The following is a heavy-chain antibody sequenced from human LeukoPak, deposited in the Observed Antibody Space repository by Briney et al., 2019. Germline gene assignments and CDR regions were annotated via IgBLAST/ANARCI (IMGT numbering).Heavy chain of an antibody. CDR3: ARDTYYYGSGSPDGYYYYGMDV. CDR2: ISSSGSTI. Sequence: SGGSLRLSCAASGFTFSDYYMSWIRQAPGKGLEWVSYISSSGSTIYYADSVKGRFTISRDNAKNSLYLQMNSLRAEDTAVYYCARDTYYYGSGSPDGYYYYGMDVWGQGTTVTVSS. V-gene: IGHV3-11*01. D-gene: IGHD3-10*01. CDR1: GFTFSDYY. J-gene: IGHJ6*02.